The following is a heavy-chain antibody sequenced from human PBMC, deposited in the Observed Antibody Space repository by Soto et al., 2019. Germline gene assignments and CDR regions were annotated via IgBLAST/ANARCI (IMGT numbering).Heavy chain of an antibody. D-gene: IGHD3-16*02. CDR3: ARNDYLWGNYRTMDV. Sequence: SETLSLTCAVYGGSFSGFYWTWIRQSPGKGLEWIGDINHSGGTNYNPSLKSRVTISADTSKNQFSLKVSSVTAADTAVYYCARNDYLWGNYRTMDVWGKGTTVTVSS. CDR1: GGSFSGFY. CDR2: INHSGGT. V-gene: IGHV4-34*01. J-gene: IGHJ6*03.